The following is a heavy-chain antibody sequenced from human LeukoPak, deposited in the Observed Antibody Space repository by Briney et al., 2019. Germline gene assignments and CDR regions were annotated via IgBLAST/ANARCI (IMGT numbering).Heavy chain of an antibody. J-gene: IGHJ6*02. CDR2: INHSGST. CDR1: GGSFSGYY. Sequence: SETLSLTCAVYGGSFSGYYWRWIRQPPGKGLEWIGEINHSGSTNYNPSLKSRVTISVDTSKNQFSLKLSSVTAADTAVYYCARGFRRYCSSTSCYRGVWGYYYYGMDVWGQGTTVTVSS. D-gene: IGHD2-2*02. CDR3: ARGFRRYCSSTSCYRGVWGYYYYGMDV. V-gene: IGHV4-34*01.